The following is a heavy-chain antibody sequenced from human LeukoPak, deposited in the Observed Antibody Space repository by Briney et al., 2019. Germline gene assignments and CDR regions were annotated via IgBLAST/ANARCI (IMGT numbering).Heavy chain of an antibody. CDR3: ARDFTGGEYFDS. J-gene: IGHJ4*02. Sequence: GGSLRLSCAASGFTFSSFKMTWVRQGAGKGLEWVASISPSSSYISYPDSLKGRVTVSRDNGKSSVFLEMSSLRVEDTAVYYCARDFTGGEYFDSWGQGTLVSVSS. CDR2: ISPSSSYI. V-gene: IGHV3-21*01. D-gene: IGHD3-16*01. CDR1: GFTFSSFK.